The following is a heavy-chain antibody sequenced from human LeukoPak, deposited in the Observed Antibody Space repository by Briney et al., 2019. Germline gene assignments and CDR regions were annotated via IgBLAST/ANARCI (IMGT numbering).Heavy chain of an antibody. CDR3: ARNGESGFGDSYWFDP. D-gene: IGHD3-10*01. V-gene: IGHV4-59*01. CDR1: GGSISSYY. Sequence: SETLSLTCTVSGGSISSYYWSWIRQPPGKGPEWIGYIYYSGSTNYNPSLKSRVTISVDTSKNQFSLKLSSVTAADTAVYYCARNGESGFGDSYWFDPWGQGTLVTVSS. J-gene: IGHJ5*02. CDR2: IYYSGST.